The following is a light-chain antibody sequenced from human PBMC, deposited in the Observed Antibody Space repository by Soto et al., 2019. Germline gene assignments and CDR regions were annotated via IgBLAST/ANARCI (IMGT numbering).Light chain of an antibody. CDR3: QQYEDVPLT. J-gene: IGKJ4*01. CDR2: DAS. V-gene: IGKV1-5*01. Sequence: DIQMTQSPSTLSASVGDRVTITCRASQSISSWLAWYQQKPGKAPKLLIYDASSLETGVPLRFRGSGYETDFTLTISSLQPEDFATYYCQQYEDVPLTFGGGTKVDIK. CDR1: QSISSW.